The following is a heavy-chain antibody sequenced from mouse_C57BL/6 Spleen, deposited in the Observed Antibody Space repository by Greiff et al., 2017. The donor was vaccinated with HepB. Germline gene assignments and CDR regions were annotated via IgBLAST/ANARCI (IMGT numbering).Heavy chain of an antibody. CDR2: IYPGSGNT. J-gene: IGHJ2*01. CDR1: GYTFTDYY. Sequence: QVHVKQSGAELVRPGASVKLSCKASGYTFTDYYINWVKQRPGQGLEWIARIYPGSGNTYYNEKFKGKATLTAEKSSSTAYMQLSSLTSEDSAVYFCARSYGSSYGYFDYWGQGTTLTVSS. CDR3: ARSYGSSYGYFDY. D-gene: IGHD1-1*01. V-gene: IGHV1-76*01.